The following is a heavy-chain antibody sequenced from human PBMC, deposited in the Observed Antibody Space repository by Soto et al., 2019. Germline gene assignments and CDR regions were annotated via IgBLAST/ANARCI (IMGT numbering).Heavy chain of an antibody. Sequence: QVQLVQSGAEVKKPGSSVKVSCKASGGTFSSYAISWVRQAPGQGLEWMGGIIPIFGTANYAQKFQGRVRNTADGPTGTAYMELSSLRSEDTAVYYVASHGLRAARRDYYYHRLEVWDQGTTVTVSS. CDR1: GGTFSSYA. CDR3: ASHGLRAARRDYYYHRLEV. V-gene: IGHV1-69*12. CDR2: IIPIFGTA. J-gene: IGHJ6*02. D-gene: IGHD6-6*01.